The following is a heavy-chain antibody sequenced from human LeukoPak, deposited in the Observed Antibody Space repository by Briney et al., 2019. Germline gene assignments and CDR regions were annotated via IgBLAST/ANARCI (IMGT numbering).Heavy chain of an antibody. J-gene: IGHJ3*02. CDR2: ISYDGSNK. D-gene: IGHD3-3*02. Sequence: PGGSLRLSCAASGFTFSSYAMHWVGQAPGKGLEWVAVISYDGSNKYYADSVKGRFTISRDNSKNTLYLQMNSLRAEDTAVYYCAKVLAYDAFDIWGQGTMVTVSS. CDR3: AKVLAYDAFDI. V-gene: IGHV3-30*04. CDR1: GFTFSSYA.